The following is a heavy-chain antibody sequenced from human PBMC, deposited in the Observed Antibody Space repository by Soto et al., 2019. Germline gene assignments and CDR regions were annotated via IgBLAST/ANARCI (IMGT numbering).Heavy chain of an antibody. Sequence: PGGSLRLSCAASGFTFSSYAMSWVRQAPGKGLEWVSAISGSGGSTYYADSVKGRFTISRDNSKNTLYLQMNSLRAEDTAVYYCAKDVVVLPMIVVAMPDDAFDIWGQGTMVTVSS. V-gene: IGHV3-23*01. CDR1: GFTFSSYA. CDR2: ISGSGGST. J-gene: IGHJ3*02. D-gene: IGHD3-22*01. CDR3: AKDVVVLPMIVVAMPDDAFDI.